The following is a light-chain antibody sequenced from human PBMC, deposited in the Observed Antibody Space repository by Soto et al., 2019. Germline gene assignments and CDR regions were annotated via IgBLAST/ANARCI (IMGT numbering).Light chain of an antibody. J-gene: IGKJ1*01. Sequence: EIVLTQSPGTLSLSPGERATLSCRASQSVSSSYFAWYQQRFGQAPRLLIYGASSRATGIPDRFSGSGSGTDFTLTISRLEPEEFAVYYCQQYGSSSWTFGQGTKVDIK. V-gene: IGKV3-20*01. CDR3: QQYGSSSWT. CDR1: QSVSSSY. CDR2: GAS.